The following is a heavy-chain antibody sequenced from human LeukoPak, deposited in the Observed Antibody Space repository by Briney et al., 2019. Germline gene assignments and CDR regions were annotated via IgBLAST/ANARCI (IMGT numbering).Heavy chain of an antibody. CDR1: GFTFSSYG. Sequence: PGGSLRLSCAASGFTFSSYGMHWVRQAPGKGLEWVAFIRYDGSNKYYADSVKGRFTISRDNSKNTLYLQMNSLRAEDTAVYYCAKEDIAAADMKVPENDYWGQGTLVTVSS. J-gene: IGHJ4*02. CDR3: AKEDIAAADMKVPENDY. D-gene: IGHD6-13*01. V-gene: IGHV3-30*02. CDR2: IRYDGSNK.